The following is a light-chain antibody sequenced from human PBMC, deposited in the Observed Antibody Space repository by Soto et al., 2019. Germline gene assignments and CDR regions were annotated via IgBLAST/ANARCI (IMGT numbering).Light chain of an antibody. J-gene: IGKJ5*01. CDR2: DAS. Sequence: EIVMTQSPATLSVSPGERATLSCRASQSVGSSLAWYQQKPGQTPRLLIYDASNRATGVSDRFSGSGSGTEYTLTISSLQSEDFAVYYCQQYDTWPSITFGQGTRLEIK. CDR1: QSVGSS. CDR3: QQYDTWPSIT. V-gene: IGKV3-15*01.